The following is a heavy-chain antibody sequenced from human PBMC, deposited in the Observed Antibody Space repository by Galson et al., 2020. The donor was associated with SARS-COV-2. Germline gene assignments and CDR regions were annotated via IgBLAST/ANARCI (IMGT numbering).Heavy chain of an antibody. D-gene: IGHD4-4*01. CDR2: IRNDGSDK. CDR3: ATELST. V-gene: IGHV3-30*02. Sequence: GGSLRLSCTASGFTFSDYGMHWVRQAPGKGLEWVAFIRNDGSDKYYADSVKGRFTISRDSSKSTLYLQMNSLRPDDTAVYYCATELSTGGQGTLVTVSS. J-gene: IGHJ4*02. CDR1: GFTFSDYG.